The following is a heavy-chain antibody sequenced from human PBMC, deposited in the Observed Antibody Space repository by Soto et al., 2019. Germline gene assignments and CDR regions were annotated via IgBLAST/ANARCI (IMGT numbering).Heavy chain of an antibody. CDR1: GGSFSGYY. J-gene: IGHJ4*02. Sequence: QVQLQQWGAGLLKPSETLSLTCAVYGGSFSGYYCSWLRQPPGKGLEWIGEINHSGSTNYNPSLKSRVTISVDTSKNQFSLKLSSVTAADTAVYYCARGSSSWYPYFDYWGQGTLVTVSS. CDR3: ARGSSSWYPYFDY. CDR2: INHSGST. D-gene: IGHD6-13*01. V-gene: IGHV4-34*01.